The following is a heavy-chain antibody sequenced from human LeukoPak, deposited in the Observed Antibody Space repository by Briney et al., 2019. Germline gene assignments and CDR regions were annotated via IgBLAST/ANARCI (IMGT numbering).Heavy chain of an antibody. V-gene: IGHV3-30-3*01. CDR3: AKDRGPVTVIFDY. CDR2: ISYDGSNK. J-gene: IGHJ4*02. CDR1: GFTFSSYA. Sequence: GGSLRLSCAASGFTFSSYAMHWVRQAPGKGLEWVAVISYDGSNKYYADSVKGRFTISRDNSKNTLYLQMNSLRAEDTAVYYCAKDRGPVTVIFDYWGQGTLVTVSS. D-gene: IGHD4-17*01.